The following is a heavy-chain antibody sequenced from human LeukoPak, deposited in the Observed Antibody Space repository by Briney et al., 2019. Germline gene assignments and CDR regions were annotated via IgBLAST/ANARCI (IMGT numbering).Heavy chain of an antibody. V-gene: IGHV3-48*01. D-gene: IGHD3-10*01. CDR2: ISSSSSTI. J-gene: IGHJ4*02. CDR1: GFTFSSYS. CDR3: ARKMVRGVMSSIDY. Sequence: GGSLRLSCAASGFTFSSYSMNWVRQAPGKGLEWVSYISSSSSTIYCADSVKGRFTISRDNAKNSLYLQMNSLRAEDTAVYYCARKMVRGVMSSIDYWGQGTLVTVSS.